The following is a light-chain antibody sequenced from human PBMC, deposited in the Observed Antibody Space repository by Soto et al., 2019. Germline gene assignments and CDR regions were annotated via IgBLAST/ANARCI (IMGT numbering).Light chain of an antibody. CDR2: KAS. CDR1: QSISSW. CDR3: QQYSTYYRT. V-gene: IGKV1-5*03. J-gene: IGKJ1*01. Sequence: DIQMTQSPSTLSASVGDRVTITCRASQSISSWLAWYQRKPGKAPNLLIYKASNLQTGVPSRFSGSGSGTEFSLTISSLQPDDFATYYCQQYSTYYRTFGQGTKVEIK.